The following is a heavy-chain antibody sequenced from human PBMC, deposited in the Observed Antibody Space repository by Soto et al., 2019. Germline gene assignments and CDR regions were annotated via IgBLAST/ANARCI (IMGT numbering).Heavy chain of an antibody. CDR1: GVSVTTGGGYY. J-gene: IGHJ4*02. CDR2: IYYSGST. Sequence: SETLSLTCSFSGVSVTTGGGYYWSWVRQHPGRGLEWIGYIYYSGSTYYNPSLKSRVTISADPSTNQFSLKMTSVTVADTAVYYCAKDEGLIWSGELVWGQGRLVNVSS. CDR3: AKDEGLIWSGELV. D-gene: IGHD3-10*01. V-gene: IGHV4-31*03.